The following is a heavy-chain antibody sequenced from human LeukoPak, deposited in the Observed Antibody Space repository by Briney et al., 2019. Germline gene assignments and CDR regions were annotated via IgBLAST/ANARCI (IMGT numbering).Heavy chain of an antibody. J-gene: IGHJ4*02. Sequence: GGSLRLSCAASGFTFSSYAMSWVRQAPGKGLEWVSAISGSGGSTYYADSVKGRFTISRDNSKNTLYLQMNSLRAEDTAVYYCAKSLSRRFGESTDYWGQGTLVTVSS. CDR1: GFTFSSYA. V-gene: IGHV3-23*01. CDR2: ISGSGGST. D-gene: IGHD3-10*01. CDR3: AKSLSRRFGESTDY.